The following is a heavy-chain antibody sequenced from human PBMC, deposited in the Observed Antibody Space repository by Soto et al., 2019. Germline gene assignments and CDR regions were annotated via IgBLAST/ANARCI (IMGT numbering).Heavy chain of an antibody. CDR2: IIPIFGTV. D-gene: IGHD5-12*01. CDR1: GGTFSNYP. V-gene: IGHV1-69*12. Sequence: QVQLVQSGAEVKKPGSSEKFSCKASGGTFSNYPISWVRQAPGQGLEWMGGIIPIFGTVNYAQKFQGRVTITADESTSTAYMELSSLRSEDTAVYYCARGNHRWLQLWYFDLWGRGTLVTVSS. J-gene: IGHJ2*01. CDR3: ARGNHRWLQLWYFDL.